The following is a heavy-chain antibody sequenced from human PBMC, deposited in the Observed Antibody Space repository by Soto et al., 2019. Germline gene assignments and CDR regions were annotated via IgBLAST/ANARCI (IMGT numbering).Heavy chain of an antibody. D-gene: IGHD2-21*01. CDR1: GFTFSSYA. CDR3: AKEISNMWFPLDY. Sequence: GGSLRLSCAASGFTFSSYAMSWVRQAPGKGLEWVSAISGSGGSTFYADSVRGRFTISRDNSKNSIYLQMHSLRAEDTAVYYCAKEISNMWFPLDYWGLGTLVTVSS. CDR2: ISGSGGST. J-gene: IGHJ4*02. V-gene: IGHV3-23*01.